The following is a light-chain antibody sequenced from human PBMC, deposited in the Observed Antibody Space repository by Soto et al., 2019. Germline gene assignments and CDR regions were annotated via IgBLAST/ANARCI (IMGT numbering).Light chain of an antibody. J-gene: IGLJ1*01. CDR3: SSYTSSSTLV. CDR1: SSDVGGYNY. CDR2: DVS. V-gene: IGLV2-14*01. Sequence: QAALTQPASVYGSPGQSITISCTGTSSDVGGYNYVSWYQQHPGKAPKLMIYDVSNRPSGVSNRFSGSKSGNTASLTISGLQAEDEADYYCSSYTSSSTLVFGTGTKGTVL.